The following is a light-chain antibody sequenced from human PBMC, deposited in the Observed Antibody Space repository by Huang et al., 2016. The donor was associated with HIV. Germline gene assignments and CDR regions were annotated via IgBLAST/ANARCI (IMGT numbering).Light chain of an antibody. CDR3: QQYYSYRT. Sequence: AIRMTQSPSSLSASTGDRVNITCRASQDINNFLAWYQQKPGKAPNLLIYAASIFETGVQSRFSGSGSGTEFNLSISCLQSEDFATYYCQQYYSYRTFGQGTQVEIK. CDR2: AAS. V-gene: IGKV1-8*01. CDR1: QDINNF. J-gene: IGKJ1*01.